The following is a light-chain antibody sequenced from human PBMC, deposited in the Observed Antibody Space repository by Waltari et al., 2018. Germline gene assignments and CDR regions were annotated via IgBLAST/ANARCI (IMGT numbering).Light chain of an antibody. CDR3: QQYNNWPPWT. Sequence: EIVMTQSPATLSVSPGERATLSCRASQSLSSNLAWYKQKPGQAPRLLIYGASTRATGIPARFSGSGSGTEFTLTISSLQSEDFAVYYCQQYNNWPPWTFGQGTKVEIK. CDR2: GAS. V-gene: IGKV3-15*01. J-gene: IGKJ1*01. CDR1: QSLSSN.